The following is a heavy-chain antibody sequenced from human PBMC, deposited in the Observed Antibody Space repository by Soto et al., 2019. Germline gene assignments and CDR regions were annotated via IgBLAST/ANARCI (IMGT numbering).Heavy chain of an antibody. Sequence: EVQLVESGGGLVQPGGSLRLSCAASGFTFSSYDMHWVRQATGKGLEWVSAITISGGSTYYADSVKGRFTISRDNSKNTLYLQMNSLRAEDTAVYYCANSVYGGGPGYWGQGTLVTVSS. J-gene: IGHJ4*02. D-gene: IGHD2-21*01. CDR2: ITISGGST. CDR3: ANSVYGGGPGY. V-gene: IGHV3-23*04. CDR1: GFTFSSYD.